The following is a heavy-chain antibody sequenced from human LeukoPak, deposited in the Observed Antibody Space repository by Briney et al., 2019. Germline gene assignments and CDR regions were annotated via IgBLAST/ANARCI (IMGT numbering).Heavy chain of an antibody. CDR1: GFIFSDYY. Sequence: GGSLRLSCAASGFIFSDYYMSWIRQAPGKGLEWVSAISGSGGSTYYADSVKGRFTISRDNSKNTLYLQMNSLRAEDTAVYYCAKNSYYYDSSGSAYYFDYWGQGTLVTVSS. CDR3: AKNSYYYDSSGSAYYFDY. D-gene: IGHD3-22*01. CDR2: ISGSGGST. J-gene: IGHJ4*02. V-gene: IGHV3-23*01.